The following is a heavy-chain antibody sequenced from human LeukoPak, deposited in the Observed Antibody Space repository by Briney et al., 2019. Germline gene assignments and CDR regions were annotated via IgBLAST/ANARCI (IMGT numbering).Heavy chain of an antibody. V-gene: IGHV4-59*01. CDR1: GGSISSYY. CDR3: ARSSGVLLWFGELPTLDY. J-gene: IGHJ4*02. CDR2: IYYSGST. Sequence: SETLSLTCTVSGGSISSYYWSWIRQPPGKGLEWIGYIYYSGSTNYNPSLKSRVTISVDTSKNQFSLKLSSVTAADTAVYYCARSSGVLLWFGELPTLDYWGQGTLVTVSS. D-gene: IGHD3-10*01.